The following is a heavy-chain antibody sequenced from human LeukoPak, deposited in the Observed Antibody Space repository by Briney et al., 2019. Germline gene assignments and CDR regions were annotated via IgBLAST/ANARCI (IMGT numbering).Heavy chain of an antibody. CDR2: INPNDVGT. D-gene: IGHD3-3*01. CDR3: ADSLKGLRFIFDP. J-gene: IGHJ5*02. V-gene: IGHV1-46*01. Sequence: ASVKVSCKASGYTFTSYYMHWLRQAPGQGLEWMGTINPNDVGTTYAQNFQGRVTMTRDMSTSTVYMELSSLRSEDTAVYYCADSLKGLRFIFDPWGQGTLVTVSS. CDR1: GYTFTSYY.